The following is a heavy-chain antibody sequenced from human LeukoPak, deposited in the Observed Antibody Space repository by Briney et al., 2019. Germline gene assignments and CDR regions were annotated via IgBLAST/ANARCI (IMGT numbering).Heavy chain of an antibody. CDR2: INPSGGST. V-gene: IGHV1-46*01. D-gene: IGHD3-22*01. Sequence: ASVKVSCKASPYTFTSYYMHWVRQAPGQGLEWMGIINPSGGSTSYAQKFQGRVTMTRDTSTSTVYMELSSLRSEDTAVYYCAREVVHYYDSSGGSDYWGQGTLVTVSS. CDR3: AREVVHYYDSSGGSDY. CDR1: PYTFTSYY. J-gene: IGHJ4*02.